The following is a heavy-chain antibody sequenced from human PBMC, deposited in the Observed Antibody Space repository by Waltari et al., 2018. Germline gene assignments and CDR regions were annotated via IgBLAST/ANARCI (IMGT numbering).Heavy chain of an antibody. J-gene: IGHJ5*02. Sequence: QLQLQESGPGLVKPSEPLSLTCSVSGDSINRSKYYWAWIRQPPGKGLESIGIIFYSGSTYHNPSLKSRVTMSVDTSRNEFYLKLKSVTAADTATYYCARLTVVGATRWFEPWGQGTQVSVSS. CDR1: GDSINRSKYY. V-gene: IGHV4-39*01. D-gene: IGHD1-26*01. CDR2: IFYSGST. CDR3: ARLTVVGATRWFEP.